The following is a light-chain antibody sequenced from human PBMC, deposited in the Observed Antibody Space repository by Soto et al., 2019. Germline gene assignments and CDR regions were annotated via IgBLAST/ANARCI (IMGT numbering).Light chain of an antibody. V-gene: IGKV3-20*01. CDR1: QRVSSSY. J-gene: IGKJ4*01. CDR2: GAS. Sequence: IVLTQSPGTLSLSTGERATLSCRASQRVSSSYLAWYQQKPGQAPRLLIYGASSRATGIPDRVSGSGSGTHFTITISRLAPEDFAVYYCQQYGSSPLTFGGGTKVALK. CDR3: QQYGSSPLT.